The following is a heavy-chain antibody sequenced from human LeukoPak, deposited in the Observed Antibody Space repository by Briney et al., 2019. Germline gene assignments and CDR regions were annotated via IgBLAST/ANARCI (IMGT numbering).Heavy chain of an antibody. CDR3: AREGPGYCSSTSCAQAGYYYGMDV. V-gene: IGHV3-20*03. CDR1: GFTIDDYG. CDR2: INGDGGST. Sequence: PAGSLRFSFAASGFTIDDYGMSWLPQAPGQGLEWIFGINGDGGSTGYADSVKGRLTISRDNSKNTLYLQMNSLRDEDKAVDYCAREGPGYCSSTSCAQAGYYYGMDVWGQGTAVTVFS. J-gene: IGHJ6*02. D-gene: IGHD2-2*01.